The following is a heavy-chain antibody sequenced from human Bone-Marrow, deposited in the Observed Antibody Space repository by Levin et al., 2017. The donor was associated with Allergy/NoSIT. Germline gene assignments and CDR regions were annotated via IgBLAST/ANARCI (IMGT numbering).Heavy chain of an antibody. CDR3: ARGHLKAFDI. CDR2: INHSGST. D-gene: IGHD3-3*02. J-gene: IGHJ3*02. V-gene: IGHV4-34*01. Sequence: ESLKISCAVYGGSFSGYYWSWIRQPPGKGLEWIGEINHSGSTNYNPSLKSRVSISVDTSKNQFSLKLSSVTAADTAVYYCARGHLKAFDIWGQGTMVTVSS. CDR1: GGSFSGYY.